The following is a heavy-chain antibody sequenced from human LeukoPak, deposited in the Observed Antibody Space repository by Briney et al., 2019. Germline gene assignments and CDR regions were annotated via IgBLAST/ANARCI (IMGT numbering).Heavy chain of an antibody. CDR3: VRGFNSFDM. CDR2: SADKANSYTT. Sequence: GGSLRLSCAASGFTFSDDYMAWVRQAPGKGLEWVARSADKANSYTTLYAASVKGRFTISRDHSKDSLYLQMNSLKSEDMAVYYCVRGFNSFDMWGQGTMVTVSS. V-gene: IGHV3-72*01. J-gene: IGHJ3*02. CDR1: GFTFSDDY.